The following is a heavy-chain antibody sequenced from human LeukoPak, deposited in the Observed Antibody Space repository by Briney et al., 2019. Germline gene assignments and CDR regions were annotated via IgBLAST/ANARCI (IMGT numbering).Heavy chain of an antibody. CDR3: ARGPQWRGDSYYMDV. Sequence: ASVKVSCKGSGYTFTNFDISWVRQATGQGLEWMGWMNPNSGNTGSAQKLQGRVTMTMNTSISTAYIELSSLRSEDTAVYYCARGPQWRGDSYYMDVWGRGTTVTVSS. CDR2: MNPNSGNT. V-gene: IGHV1-8*01. CDR1: GYTFTNFD. D-gene: IGHD6-19*01. J-gene: IGHJ6*03.